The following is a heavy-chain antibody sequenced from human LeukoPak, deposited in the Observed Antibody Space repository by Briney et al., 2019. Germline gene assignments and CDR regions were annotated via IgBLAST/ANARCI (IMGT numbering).Heavy chain of an antibody. J-gene: IGHJ4*02. CDR1: GFTFSSYE. CDR2: ISSSGSTI. V-gene: IGHV3-48*03. Sequence: GGSLRLSCAASGFTFSSYEMNWVRQAPGKGLEWVSYISSSGSTIYYADSVKGRFAISRDNAKKSLYLQMNSLRAEDTAVYYCARISGAAAQPFDSWGQGTLVTVSS. D-gene: IGHD6-6*01. CDR3: ARISGAAAQPFDS.